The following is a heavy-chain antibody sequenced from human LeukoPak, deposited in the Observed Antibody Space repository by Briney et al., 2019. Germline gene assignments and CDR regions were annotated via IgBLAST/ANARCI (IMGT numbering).Heavy chain of an antibody. D-gene: IGHD6-19*01. J-gene: IGHJ4*02. CDR3: ARSVWESIAVAGRGVAY. V-gene: IGHV4-39*01. CDR2: IYYSGST. Sequence: PSETLSLTCTVSGGSISSSSYYWGWIRQPPGKGLEWIGSIYYSGSTYHNPSLKSRVTISVDTSKNQLSLRVSSVTAADTAVYYCARSVWESIAVAGRGVAYWGQGTLVTVSS. CDR1: GGSISSSSYY.